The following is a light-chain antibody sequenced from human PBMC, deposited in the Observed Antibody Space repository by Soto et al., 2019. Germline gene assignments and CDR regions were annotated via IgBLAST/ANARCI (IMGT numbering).Light chain of an antibody. CDR1: QSVSSR. J-gene: IGKJ1*01. CDR3: HQYNNFWT. V-gene: IGKV3-15*01. Sequence: EIVLTQSPATLSVSPGERVTLSCRASQSVSSRLAWYHQKPGQSPRLLIYGASTRATGIPARFSGSGSETEFTLTISSLQSEDFGLYYCHQYNNFWTFGQGIKV. CDR2: GAS.